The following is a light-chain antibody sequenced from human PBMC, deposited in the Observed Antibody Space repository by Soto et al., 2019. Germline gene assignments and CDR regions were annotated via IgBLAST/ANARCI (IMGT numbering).Light chain of an antibody. V-gene: IGKV3-15*01. CDR2: GAS. J-gene: IGKJ1*01. Sequence: EIVMTQSPATLSVSPGERATLSCRASQSVKSSLAWYQQKPGQAPRLLIYGASTRATGIPARFSGSGSGTEFTLTISSLQSEDFAVYYCQQYNNWPRITFGQGTKVDIK. CDR1: QSVKSS. CDR3: QQYNNWPRIT.